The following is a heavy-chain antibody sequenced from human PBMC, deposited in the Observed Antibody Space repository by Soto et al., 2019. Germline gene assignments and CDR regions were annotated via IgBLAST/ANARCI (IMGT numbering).Heavy chain of an antibody. CDR3: ARDMGTLLWFGELLTNYYYYYGMDV. J-gene: IGHJ6*02. D-gene: IGHD3-10*01. V-gene: IGHV1-3*01. CDR1: GYTFTSYA. CDR2: IDAGNGNT. Sequence: ASVKVSCKASGYTFTSYAMHWVRQAPGQRLEWMGWIDAGNGNTKYSQKFQGRVTITRDTSTSTVYMELSSLRSEDTAVYYCARDMGTLLWFGELLTNYYYYYGMDVWGQGTTVTVSS.